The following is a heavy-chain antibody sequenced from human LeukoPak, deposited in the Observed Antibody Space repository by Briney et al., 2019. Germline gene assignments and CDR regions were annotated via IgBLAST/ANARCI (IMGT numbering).Heavy chain of an antibody. V-gene: IGHV1-2*02. Sequence: ASVKVSCKASGYTFTSYDINWVRQAPGQGLEWMGWINPNSGGTNYAQKFQGRVTMTRDTSISTAYMELSRLRSDDTAVYYCARDLRPHSGAAAGTEGDYWGQGTLVTVSS. CDR2: INPNSGGT. J-gene: IGHJ4*02. CDR3: ARDLRPHSGAAAGTEGDY. CDR1: GYTFTSYD. D-gene: IGHD6-13*01.